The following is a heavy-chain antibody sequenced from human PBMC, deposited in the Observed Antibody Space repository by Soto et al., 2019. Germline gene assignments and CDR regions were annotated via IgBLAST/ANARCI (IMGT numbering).Heavy chain of an antibody. D-gene: IGHD1-26*01. CDR2: ISGSGRTI. J-gene: IGHJ6*02. V-gene: IGHV3-23*01. CDR3: AKVGPSYYYGMDV. CDR1: GLAFSSEV. Sequence: GGSLRLSCAPSGLAFSSEVKCWVRQAPGKGLEWVSSISGSGRTIYLADSMRGRFAISRDNSKNSLYPQLNNLRVDDTAVYYCAKVGPSYYYGMDVWGQGTTVTVSS.